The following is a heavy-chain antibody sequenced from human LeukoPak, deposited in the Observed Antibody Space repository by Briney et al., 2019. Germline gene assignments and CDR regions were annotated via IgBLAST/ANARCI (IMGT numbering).Heavy chain of an antibody. D-gene: IGHD6-13*01. V-gene: IGHV7-4-1*02. CDR3: ARASGYSSSWPPH. CDR1: GYTFTTYA. J-gene: IGHJ4*02. CDR2: INTNTGNP. Sequence: SVQVSCKASGYTFTTYAFHWVRQPPAQGLEWVGLINTNTGNPTYAQGFPGRPVFSLDTSVSTAYLQISRLKAEDTAVYYCARASGYSSSWPPHWGQGTLVTVSS.